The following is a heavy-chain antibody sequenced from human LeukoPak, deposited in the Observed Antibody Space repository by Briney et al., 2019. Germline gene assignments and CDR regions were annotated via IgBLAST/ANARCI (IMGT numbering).Heavy chain of an antibody. CDR2: IYPGDSDT. Sequence: GESLKVDFKGSGYSFTSYWIGWVRQMPGKGLEWMGIIYPGDSDTRYSPSFQGQVTISADKSISTAYLQWSSLKASDTAMYYCARSSDSYLDYWGQGTLVTVSS. CDR3: ARSSDSYLDY. V-gene: IGHV5-51*01. J-gene: IGHJ4*02. CDR1: GYSFTSYW.